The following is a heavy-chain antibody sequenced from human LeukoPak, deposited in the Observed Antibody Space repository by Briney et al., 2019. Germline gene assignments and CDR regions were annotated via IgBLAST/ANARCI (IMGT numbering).Heavy chain of an antibody. Sequence: SQTLSLTCAISGDSVSSNSAAWTWIRQSPSRGLEWLGRTYYRSKWYNDFAVSVKSRITINPDTSKNQFSLQLNSVTPEDRAVYYCARAYPGYSSSWYYFDYWGQGTLVTVSS. CDR2: TYYRSKWYN. V-gene: IGHV6-1*01. J-gene: IGHJ4*02. D-gene: IGHD6-13*01. CDR3: ARAYPGYSSSWYYFDY. CDR1: GDSVSSNSAA.